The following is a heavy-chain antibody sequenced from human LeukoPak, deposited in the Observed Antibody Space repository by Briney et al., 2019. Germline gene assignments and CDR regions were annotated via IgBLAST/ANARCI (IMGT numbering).Heavy chain of an antibody. CDR2: IKSKTDGGTT. CDR1: GFTFSDAW. CDR3: HYYCSGGSCYSGIDY. V-gene: IGHV3-15*01. Sequence: GGSLRLSCAASGFTFSDAWMSWVRQAPGKGPEWVGRIKSKTDGGTTDYAAPVKGRFTISRDDSKNTLYLQMNSLKTEDTAVYYCHYYCSGGSCYSGIDYWGQGTLVTVSS. D-gene: IGHD2-15*01. J-gene: IGHJ4*02.